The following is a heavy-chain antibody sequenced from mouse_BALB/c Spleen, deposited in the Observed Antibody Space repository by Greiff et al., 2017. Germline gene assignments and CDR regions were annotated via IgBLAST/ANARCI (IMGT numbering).Heavy chain of an antibody. CDR3: AFMITRAWFAY. CDR1: GFTFSDYG. D-gene: IGHD2-4*01. CDR2: ISNLAYSI. Sequence: EVQRVESGGGLVQPGGSRKLSCAASGFTFSDYGMAWVRQAPGKGPEWVAFISNLAYSIYYADTVTGRFTISRENAKNTLYLEMSSLRSEDTAMYYCAFMITRAWFAYWGQGTLVTVSA. V-gene: IGHV5-15*02. J-gene: IGHJ3*01.